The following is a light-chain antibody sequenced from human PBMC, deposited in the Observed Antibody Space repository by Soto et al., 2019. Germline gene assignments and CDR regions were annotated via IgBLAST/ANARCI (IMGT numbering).Light chain of an antibody. CDR3: QQRSNWQIT. Sequence: EIVLTQSPATLSLSPGERATLSCRASQSVSSYLAGYQQKPGQAPRLLIYDASNWATGIPARFSGSGSGTDFTLTISSLEPEDFAVYYCQQRSNWQITFGQGTRLEIK. CDR2: DAS. V-gene: IGKV3-11*01. CDR1: QSVSSY. J-gene: IGKJ5*01.